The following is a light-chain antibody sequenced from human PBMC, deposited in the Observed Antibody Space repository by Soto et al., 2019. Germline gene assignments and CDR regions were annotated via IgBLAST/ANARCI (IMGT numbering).Light chain of an antibody. V-gene: IGKV3-15*01. CDR3: QQYNNWPYT. J-gene: IGKJ4*01. Sequence: EKVMTQSPATLSVSPGERATLSCRASQSVSSNLAWYLQKPGQAPRLLMYGASTRATGIPARFSGSGSGTEFTLTISSLQSEDFAVYYCQQYNNWPYTFGGGTKVEIK. CDR2: GAS. CDR1: QSVSSN.